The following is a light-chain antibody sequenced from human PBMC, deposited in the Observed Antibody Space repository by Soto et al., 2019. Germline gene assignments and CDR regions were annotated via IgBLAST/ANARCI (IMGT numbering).Light chain of an antibody. Sequence: QSALTQPASVSGSPGQSITISCTGTSSDVGSYNLVSWYQQHPGKAPKLMIYEGSKRPSGVSNRFSGSKSGNTASLTISGLQAEDEADYYCCSYAGSSTFHVVFGVGTKLTVL. CDR3: CSYAGSSTFHVV. CDR1: SSDVGSYNL. V-gene: IGLV2-23*03. CDR2: EGS. J-gene: IGLJ2*01.